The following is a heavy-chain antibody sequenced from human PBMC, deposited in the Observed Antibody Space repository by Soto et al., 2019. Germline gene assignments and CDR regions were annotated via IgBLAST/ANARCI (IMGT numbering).Heavy chain of an antibody. D-gene: IGHD3-16*01. J-gene: IGHJ6*03. CDR2: ISAYNGNT. CDR1: GYTFTSYG. V-gene: IGHV1-18*01. CDR3: ARSPNEFRWGRVAYCYYMDV. Sequence: QVQLVQSGAEVKKPGASVKVSCKASGYTFTSYGITWVRQAPGQGLEWMGWISAYNGNTNYAQKLQGRVTMTTDTSTITADMELRSLRSDDTAVYYCARSPNEFRWGRVAYCYYMDVWGKGTTVTVSS.